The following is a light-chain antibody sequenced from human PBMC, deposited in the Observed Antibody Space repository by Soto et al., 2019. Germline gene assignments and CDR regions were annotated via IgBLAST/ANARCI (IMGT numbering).Light chain of an antibody. CDR3: QQYVTPPFT. V-gene: IGKV3-20*01. J-gene: IGKJ3*01. CDR2: GAS. CDR1: ESVNRVY. Sequence: EIVLAQSPDTLSLSPGERATLSCRASESVNRVYLAWYQHKPGQAPRLLIVGASERATGIPDRFSGSGSGTDFTLPISRLEPEDFAVYYCQQYVTPPFTFGPGTKVDI.